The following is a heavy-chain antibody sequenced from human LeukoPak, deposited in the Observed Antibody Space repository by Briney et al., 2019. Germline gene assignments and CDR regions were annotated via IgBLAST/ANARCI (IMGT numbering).Heavy chain of an antibody. CDR1: GLIFSNYA. V-gene: IGHV3-43*02. CDR2: ISGDGGST. CDR3: AKDVRDGYNYADQGYFQH. J-gene: IGHJ1*01. D-gene: IGHD5-24*01. Sequence: PGGSLRLSCAASGLIFSNYALIWVRQAPGKGLEWVSLISGDGGSTYYADSVKGRFTISRDNSKNSLYLQMNSLRTEDTALYYCAKDVRDGYNYADQGYFQHWGQGTLVTVSS.